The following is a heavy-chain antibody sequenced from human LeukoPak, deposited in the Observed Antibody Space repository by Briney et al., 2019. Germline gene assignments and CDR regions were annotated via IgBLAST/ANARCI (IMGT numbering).Heavy chain of an antibody. D-gene: IGHD3-10*01. Sequence: SQTLSLTCTVSGGSISSGGYYWRWIRQHPGKGLEWIGYIYYSGSTYYNPSLKSRVTISVDTSKNQFSLKLSSVTAADTAVYYCARSMVHPSYYYYYMDVWGKGTTVTVSS. J-gene: IGHJ6*03. CDR1: GGSISSGGYY. CDR3: ARSMVHPSYYYYYMDV. V-gene: IGHV4-31*03. CDR2: IYYSGST.